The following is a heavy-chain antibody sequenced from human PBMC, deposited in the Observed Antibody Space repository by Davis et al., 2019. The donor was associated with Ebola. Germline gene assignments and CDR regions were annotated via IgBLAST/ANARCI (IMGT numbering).Heavy chain of an antibody. Sequence: GGSLRLSCAASGFTFSSYSMNWVRQAPGKGLEWVSSISSSSSYTNYADSVKGRFTIPRDNAKNSLYLQMNSLRAEDTAVYYCARLPAATYYYYYGMDVWGQGTTVTVSS. J-gene: IGHJ6*02. CDR2: ISSSSSYT. D-gene: IGHD2-2*01. CDR1: GFTFSSYS. CDR3: ARLPAATYYYYYGMDV. V-gene: IGHV3-21*01.